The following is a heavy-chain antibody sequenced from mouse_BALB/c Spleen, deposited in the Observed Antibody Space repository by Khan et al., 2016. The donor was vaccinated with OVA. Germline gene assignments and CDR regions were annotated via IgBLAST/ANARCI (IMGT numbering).Heavy chain of an antibody. V-gene: IGHV5-6*01. D-gene: IGHD4-1*01. Sequence: DVHLVESGGDLVKPGGSLKLSCAASGFTFSSYSMSLVRQTPDKRMEWVASISSGGDYTYYPDIVKGRFTISRDNAKNTLYLEMSSLKSEDTAMYYCASHLTGSFAYWGQGTLVTVSA. CDR3: ASHLTGSFAY. CDR1: GFTFSSYS. CDR2: ISSGGDYT. J-gene: IGHJ3*01.